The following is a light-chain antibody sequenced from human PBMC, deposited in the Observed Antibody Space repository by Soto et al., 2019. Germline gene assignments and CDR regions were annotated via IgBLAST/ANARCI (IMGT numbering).Light chain of an antibody. CDR2: DVS. J-gene: IGLJ2*01. V-gene: IGLV2-11*01. Sequence: QSVLTQPRSVSGSPGQSVTICCTGTSSDVGGYNYVSWYQQHPGKAPKLIISDVSKRPSGVPDRFSGSKSGNKASLTISGLQAEDEADYYCCSYAGSYTFEVFGAGTKLTVL. CDR1: SSDVGGYNY. CDR3: CSYAGSYTFEV.